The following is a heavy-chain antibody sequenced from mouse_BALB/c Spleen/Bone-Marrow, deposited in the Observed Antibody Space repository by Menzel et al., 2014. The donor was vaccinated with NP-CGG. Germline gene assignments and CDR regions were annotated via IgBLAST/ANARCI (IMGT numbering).Heavy chain of an antibody. Sequence: QVQLQQSGAELVRPGSSVKISCKASGYAFSNYWMNWVKQRPGQGLEWIGQIYPGDTDIHYNGKFKGKATLTADKSSSTAYMQLSSLTSGDSAVYFCASRGDYSYAMDYWGQGTSVTVSS. CDR2: IYPGDTDI. J-gene: IGHJ4*01. V-gene: IGHV1-80*01. CDR3: ASRGDYSYAMDY. CDR1: GYAFSNYW. D-gene: IGHD1-1*01.